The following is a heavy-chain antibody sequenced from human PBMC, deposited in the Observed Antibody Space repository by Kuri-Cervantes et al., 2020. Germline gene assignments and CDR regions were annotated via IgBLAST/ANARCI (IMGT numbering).Heavy chain of an antibody. CDR1: GYTFTSYD. CDR2: MNPNSGNT. D-gene: IGHD5-18*01. J-gene: IGHJ4*02. CDR3: ARDTTAMGALFFDY. Sequence: ASVKVSCKASGYTFTSYDINWVRQATGQGLEWMGWMNPNSGNTGYAQKFQGRVTMTRNTSISTAYMELSSLRSDDTAVYYCARDTTAMGALFFDYWGQGTLVTVSS. V-gene: IGHV1-8*01.